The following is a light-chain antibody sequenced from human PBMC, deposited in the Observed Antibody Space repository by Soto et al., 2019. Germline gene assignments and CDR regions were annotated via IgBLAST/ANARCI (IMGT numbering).Light chain of an antibody. CDR2: EVS. CDR1: GSDVGSYKY. CDR3: SSYTSISSLGI. Sequence: QSALTQPASRSGSLGQSITISCTGTGSDVGSYKYVSWYQQHPGKAPKLIIFEVSNRPSGVSDRFSGSKSGNTASLTISGLQAEDEADYFCSSYTSISSLGIFGTGTKVTVL. V-gene: IGLV2-14*01. J-gene: IGLJ1*01.